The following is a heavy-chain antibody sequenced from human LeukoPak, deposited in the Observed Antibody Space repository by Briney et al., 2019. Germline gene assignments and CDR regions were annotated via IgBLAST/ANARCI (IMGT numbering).Heavy chain of an antibody. D-gene: IGHD2-15*01. J-gene: IGHJ5*02. CDR1: GGTFSSYA. Sequence: SVKVSCKASGGTFSSYAISWVRQAPGQGLEWMGRIIPIFGTANYAQKFQGRVTITTDESTSTAYMELSSLRSEDTAVYYCARACGRSGLIVVVVAAIDRFDPWGQGTLVTVSS. CDR3: ARACGRSGLIVVVVAAIDRFDP. V-gene: IGHV1-69*05. CDR2: IIPIFGTA.